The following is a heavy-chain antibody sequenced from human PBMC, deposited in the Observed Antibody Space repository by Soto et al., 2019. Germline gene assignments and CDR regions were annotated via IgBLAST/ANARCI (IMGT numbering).Heavy chain of an antibody. CDR2: IYYSGST. D-gene: IGHD1-26*01. J-gene: IGHJ4*02. CDR3: ARRGGSSPFDY. Sequence: QLQLQESGPGLVKPSETLSLTCTVSGGSISSSSYYWGWIRQSPGKGLEWIGNIYYSGSTYYNPSLKMRVTISVDTSKNQFSLKLSSVTAADTAVYYCARRGGSSPFDYWGQGTLVTVSS. V-gene: IGHV4-39*01. CDR1: GGSISSSSYY.